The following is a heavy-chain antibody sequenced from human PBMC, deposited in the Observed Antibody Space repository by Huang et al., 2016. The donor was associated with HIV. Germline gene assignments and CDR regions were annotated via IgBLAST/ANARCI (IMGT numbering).Heavy chain of an antibody. V-gene: IGHV4-39*01. CDR2: VYYTGNS. J-gene: IGHJ4*02. D-gene: IGHD3-22*01. Sequence: QLRLQESGPGLVKPSETLSLTCTLSGGSISSSSYYWALIRRPPGRGREWLGTVYYTGNSYNNPALQSRVTVSVDTSRNEFSLKLRSATVADTAIYYCARIDYYETSAFDFWGQGALVTVSS. CDR3: ARIDYYETSAFDF. CDR1: GGSISSSSYY.